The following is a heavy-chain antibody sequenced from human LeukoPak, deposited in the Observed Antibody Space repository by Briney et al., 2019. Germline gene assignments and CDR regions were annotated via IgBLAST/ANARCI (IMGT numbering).Heavy chain of an antibody. CDR2: ISSSSSYI. J-gene: IGHJ4*02. CDR1: GFTFSSYS. D-gene: IGHD3-22*01. V-gene: IGHV3-21*01. CDR3: ARDRFYYYDSSGYYGRWTAPRDPTTYYFDY. Sequence: GGSLRLSCAASGFTFSSYSMNWVRQAPGKGLEWVSSISSSSSYIYYADSVKGRFTISRDNAKNSLYLQMNSLRAEDTAVYYCARDRFYYYDSSGYYGRWTAPRDPTTYYFDYWGQGTLVTVSS.